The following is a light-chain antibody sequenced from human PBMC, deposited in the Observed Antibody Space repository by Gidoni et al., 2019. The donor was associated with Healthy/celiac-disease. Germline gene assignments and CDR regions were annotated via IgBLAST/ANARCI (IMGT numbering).Light chain of an antibody. CDR3: QVWDSSSDHHVV. Sequence: SYVLPQPPSVSVAPRPTARITCGGNNIGSKSVHWYQQKPGQAPVLFVYDDSDRPSGIPERFSGSNSGNTATLTISRVEAGDEADYYCQVWDSSSDHHVVFGGGTKLTVL. CDR2: DDS. CDR1: NIGSKS. J-gene: IGLJ2*01. V-gene: IGLV3-21*02.